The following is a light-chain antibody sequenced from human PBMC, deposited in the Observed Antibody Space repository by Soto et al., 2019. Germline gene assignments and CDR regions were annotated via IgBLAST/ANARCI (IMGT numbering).Light chain of an antibody. Sequence: SVLTQPPSVSGSPGQSVTISCTGTSSDIGAYNRVSWYQQSPGAAPKLMICDVNNRPSGVPERFSGSKSGNTASLTIFGLQAEDEADYYCNSFTTSDTYVFGTGTKLTVL. V-gene: IGLV2-18*02. CDR2: DVN. CDR3: NSFTTSDTYV. J-gene: IGLJ1*01. CDR1: SSDIGAYNR.